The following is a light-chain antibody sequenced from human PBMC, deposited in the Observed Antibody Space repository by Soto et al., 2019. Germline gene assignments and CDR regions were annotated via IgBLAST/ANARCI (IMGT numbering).Light chain of an antibody. CDR1: RSDIGSYNL. V-gene: IGLV2-23*01. CDR2: EAT. Sequence: QSVLTQPASVSGSPEQSITISCTGTRSDIGSYNLVSWYQQHPCKTPKFMIYEATKRPSGVSNRFSGSKSGNTASLTISGLQAEDEAAYYCGAYAGSSNVVFGGGTQLTVL. J-gene: IGLJ3*02. CDR3: GAYAGSSNVV.